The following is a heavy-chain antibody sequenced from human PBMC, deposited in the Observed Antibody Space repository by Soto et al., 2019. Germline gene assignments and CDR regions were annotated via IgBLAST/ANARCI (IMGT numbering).Heavy chain of an antibody. CDR3: ARVIAAAGTGWFDP. J-gene: IGHJ5*02. CDR1: GYTFTSYG. V-gene: IGHV1-3*01. D-gene: IGHD6-13*01. CDR2: INAGNGNT. Sequence: GASVKVSCKASGYTFTSYGISWVRRAPGQRLEWMGWINAGNGNTKYSQKFQGRVTITRDTSASTAYMELSSLRSEDTAVYYCARVIAAAGTGWFDPWGQGTLVTVSS.